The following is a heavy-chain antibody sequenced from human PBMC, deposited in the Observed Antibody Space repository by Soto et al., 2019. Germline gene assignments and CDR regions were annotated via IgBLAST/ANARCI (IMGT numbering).Heavy chain of an antibody. CDR1: GGSISSGNYY. CDR2: ISYSGST. J-gene: IGHJ4*02. V-gene: IGHV4-30-4*01. D-gene: IGHD1-7*01. CDR3: ATMGTPATGLYYFDY. Sequence: QVQLQESGPGLVKPSQTLSLTCTVSGGSISSGNYYWSWIRQPPGKGLEWIGFISYSGSTHYNASLKSRVTISVDMSKNQFSLNLNSVTAADTAVYYCATMGTPATGLYYFDYWGQGTLVTVSS.